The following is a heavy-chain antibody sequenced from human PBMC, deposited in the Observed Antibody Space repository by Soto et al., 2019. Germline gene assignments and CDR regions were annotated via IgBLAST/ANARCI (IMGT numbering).Heavy chain of an antibody. CDR3: AREYCSSTSCLNWFDP. D-gene: IGHD2-2*01. CDR1: GFPFSSYS. CDR2: ISSSSSTI. J-gene: IGHJ5*02. Sequence: PGGSLRHSCASSGFPFSSYSMNWVRQAPGKGLEWVSYISSSSSTIYYADSVKGRFTISRDNAKNSLYLQMNSLRAEDTAVYYCAREYCSSTSCLNWFDPWGQGTLVTAPQ. V-gene: IGHV3-48*01.